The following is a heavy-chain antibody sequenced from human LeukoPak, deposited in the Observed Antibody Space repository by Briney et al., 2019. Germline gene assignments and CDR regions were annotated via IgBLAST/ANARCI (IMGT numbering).Heavy chain of an antibody. V-gene: IGHV4-4*02. CDR3: AREGGDSSSWFDY. CDR1: GGSISSSNW. D-gene: IGHD6-13*01. CDR2: IYHSGST. J-gene: IGHJ4*02. Sequence: PSGTLSLTCAVSGGSISSSNWWSWVRQPPGKGLEWIGEIYHSGSTNYNPSLKSRVTISVDKSKNQFSLKLSSVTAAGTAVYYCAREGGDSSSWFDYWGQGTLVTVSS.